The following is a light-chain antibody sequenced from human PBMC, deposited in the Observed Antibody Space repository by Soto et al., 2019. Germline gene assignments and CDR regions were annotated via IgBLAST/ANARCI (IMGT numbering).Light chain of an antibody. CDR2: KVS. Sequence: DVVMTQSPLSLPATLGHPASISCMANQSLVHSDGIAYFSWFQQRPGRSPRRLIYKVSNRDSGVPARFSGSGSGTDFALNISRVEAEDVGVYYCMQGTHWQITFGQGTKLDIK. J-gene: IGKJ5*01. V-gene: IGKV2-30*02. CDR1: QSLVHSDGIAY. CDR3: MQGTHWQIT.